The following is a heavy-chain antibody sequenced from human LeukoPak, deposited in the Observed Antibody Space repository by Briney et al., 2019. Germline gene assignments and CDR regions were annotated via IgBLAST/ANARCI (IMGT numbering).Heavy chain of an antibody. D-gene: IGHD2-15*01. Sequence: SETLSLTCAVYGGSFSGYYWSWIRQPPGKGLEWIGKINHSGSTNYNPSLKSRVTISVDTSKNQFSLKLSSVTAADTAVYYCAACSGGSCYLDYWGQGTLVTVSS. CDR2: INHSGST. CDR1: GGSFSGYY. CDR3: AACSGGSCYLDY. J-gene: IGHJ4*02. V-gene: IGHV4-34*01.